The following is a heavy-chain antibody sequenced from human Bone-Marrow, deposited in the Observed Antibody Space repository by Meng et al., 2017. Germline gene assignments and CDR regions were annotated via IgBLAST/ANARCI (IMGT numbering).Heavy chain of an antibody. CDR3: ASGDVNYDSSGYSRGPPQPPLGY. CDR1: GGTFSSYA. Sequence: SVKVSCKASGGTFSSYAISWVRQAPGQGLEWMGGIIPIFGTANYAQKFQGRVTITTDESTSTAYMELSSLRSEDTAVYYCASGDVNYDSSGYSRGPPQPPLGYWGQGTLVTVSS. V-gene: IGHV1-69*05. D-gene: IGHD3-22*01. CDR2: IIPIFGTA. J-gene: IGHJ4*02.